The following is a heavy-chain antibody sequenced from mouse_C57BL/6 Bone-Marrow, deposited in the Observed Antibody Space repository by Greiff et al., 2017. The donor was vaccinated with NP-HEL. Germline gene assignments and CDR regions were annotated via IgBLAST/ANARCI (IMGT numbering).Heavy chain of an antibody. CDR1: GYTFTSNC. CDR2: IDPSGSYT. Sequence: QVQLQQPGAELVMPGASVKLSCKASGYTFTSNCMHWVKQRPGQGLEWIGKIDPSGSYTNYNQKFKGKATLTVDKSSSTAYMQLSSLTSEDSAVYYCARGELRAARDYWGQGTSVTVSS. D-gene: IGHD2-4*01. V-gene: IGHV1-69*01. J-gene: IGHJ4*01. CDR3: ARGELRAARDY.